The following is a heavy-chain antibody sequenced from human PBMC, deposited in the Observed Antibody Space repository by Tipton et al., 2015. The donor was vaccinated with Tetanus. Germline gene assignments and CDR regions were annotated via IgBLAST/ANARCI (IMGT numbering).Heavy chain of an antibody. CDR3: ARQEPPRRFFYDRTGSSG. CDR2: IFYTGSA. J-gene: IGHJ4*02. D-gene: IGHD2/OR15-2a*01. Sequence: TLSLTCTVSGASITSSNYFWGWIRQPPGKGLEWIGHIFYTGSAHYTPSLESRVTMSVDASKNQFSLRLPSVTAADTAVYYCARQEPPRRFFYDRTGSSGWGQGTLVIVSS. CDR1: GASITSSNYF. V-gene: IGHV4-39*01.